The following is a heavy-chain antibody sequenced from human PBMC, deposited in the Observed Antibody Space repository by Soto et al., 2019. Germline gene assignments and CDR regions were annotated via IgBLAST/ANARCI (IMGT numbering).Heavy chain of an antibody. CDR2: IIPIFGTA. V-gene: IGHV1-69*13. CDR3: AIGGTHYESSGYGPFDY. CDR1: GGTLSSYA. D-gene: IGHD3-22*01. J-gene: IGHJ4*02. Sequence: SVKASCKASGGTLSSYAISWVRQAPGHGLEWMGGIIPIFGTANYAQQFQGRVTTTADESTSTAYMELSSLISEDTAVYDCAIGGTHYESSGYGPFDYCGQGTLGAVSS.